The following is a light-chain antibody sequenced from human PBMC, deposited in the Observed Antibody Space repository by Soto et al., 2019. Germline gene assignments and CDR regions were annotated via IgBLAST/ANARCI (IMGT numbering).Light chain of an antibody. CDR2: DTS. CDR1: QSVSSY. Sequence: VLTQSPATLSLSPGERATISCRASQSVSSYLAWYQQKPGQAPRLLIYDTSNRATGAPARFSGSGSGTDFTLTISSLEPEDCAIYYCQQRQYWPPITFGQGTRLEIK. V-gene: IGKV3-11*01. CDR3: QQRQYWPPIT. J-gene: IGKJ5*01.